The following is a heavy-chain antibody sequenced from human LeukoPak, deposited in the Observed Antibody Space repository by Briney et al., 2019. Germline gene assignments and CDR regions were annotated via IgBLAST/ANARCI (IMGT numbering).Heavy chain of an antibody. V-gene: IGHV3-30*18. CDR3: AKDRSRVAWGGSGYLDY. CDR2: ISYDGSNK. D-gene: IGHD3-22*01. CDR1: GFTFGSYG. J-gene: IGHJ4*02. Sequence: PGRSLRLSCAASGFTFGSYGMHWVRQAPGKGLEWVAVISYDGSNKYYADSVKGRFTISRDNSKNTLYLQMNSLRAEDTAVYYCAKDRSRVAWGGSGYLDYWGQGTLVTVSS.